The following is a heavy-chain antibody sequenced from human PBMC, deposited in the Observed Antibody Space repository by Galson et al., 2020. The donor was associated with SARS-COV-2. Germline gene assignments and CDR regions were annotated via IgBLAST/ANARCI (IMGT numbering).Heavy chain of an antibody. CDR3: AREMVVVLYYGMDV. CDR1: GFTFSSYG. V-gene: IGHV3-30*03. Sequence: GESLKISCAASGFTFSSYGMHWVRQAPGKGLEWVAVISYDGSNKYYADSVKGRFTISRDNSKNTLYLQMNSLRAEDTAVYYCAREMVVVLYYGMDVWGQGTTVTVSS. D-gene: IGHD2-21*01. CDR2: ISYDGSNK. J-gene: IGHJ6*02.